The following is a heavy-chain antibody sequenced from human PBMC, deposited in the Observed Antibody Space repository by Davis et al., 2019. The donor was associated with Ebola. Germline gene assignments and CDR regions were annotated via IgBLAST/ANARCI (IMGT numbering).Heavy chain of an antibody. V-gene: IGHV4-34*01. CDR3: ARDRLSYYGSGSYYKGFDY. J-gene: IGHJ4*02. CDR2: INHSGST. CDR1: GGSISSYY. Sequence: SETLSLTCTVSGGSISSYYWSWIRQPPGKGLEWIGEINHSGSTNYNPSLKSRVTISVDTSKNQVSLKLSSVTAADTAVYYCARDRLSYYGSGSYYKGFDYWGQGTLVTVSS. D-gene: IGHD3-10*01.